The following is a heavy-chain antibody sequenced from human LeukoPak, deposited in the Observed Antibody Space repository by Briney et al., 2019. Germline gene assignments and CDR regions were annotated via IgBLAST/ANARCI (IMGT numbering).Heavy chain of an antibody. J-gene: IGHJ4*02. D-gene: IGHD3-3*01. CDR1: GGSISSYY. CDR2: IYYSRST. V-gene: IGHV4-59*01. Sequence: SETLSLTCTVSGGSISSYYWSWIRQPPGKGLEWIGYIYYSRSTNYNPSLKSRVTISVDTSKNQFSLKLSSVSAADTAVYYCARGITIFGVVIPNRFDYWGQGTLVTVSS. CDR3: ARGITIFGVVIPNRFDY.